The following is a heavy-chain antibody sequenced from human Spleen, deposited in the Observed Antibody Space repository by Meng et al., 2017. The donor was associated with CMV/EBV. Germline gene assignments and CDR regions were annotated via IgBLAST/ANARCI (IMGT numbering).Heavy chain of an antibody. D-gene: IGHD5-18*01. J-gene: IGHJ6*02. Sequence: ASVKVSCKVSGGTFSSYAISWVRQAPGQGLEWMGWINPNSGGTKYAQKFQGRVTMTRDTSISTAYMELSSLRSDDTAVYYCARARYSYGFNYYYYGMDVWGQGTTVTVSS. CDR2: INPNSGGT. CDR1: GGTFSSYA. CDR3: ARARYSYGFNYYYYGMDV. V-gene: IGHV1-2*02.